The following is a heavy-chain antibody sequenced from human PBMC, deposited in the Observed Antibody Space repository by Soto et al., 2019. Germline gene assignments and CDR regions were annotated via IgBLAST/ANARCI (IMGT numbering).Heavy chain of an antibody. V-gene: IGHV1-18*01. CDR2: ISTYNGNT. D-gene: IGHD3-22*01. CDR3: ARGPTDYYDNSANYFLDY. Sequence: QVQLVQSGAEVKKPGASVKVSCKASGYTFITYGVIWVRQAPGQGLDWLGWISTYNGNTMYAERLQGRVTMTTDTTTNTAYMELRNLRSDDTAVYYCARGPTDYYDNSANYFLDYWGQGTLVTVSS. J-gene: IGHJ4*02. CDR1: GYTFITYG.